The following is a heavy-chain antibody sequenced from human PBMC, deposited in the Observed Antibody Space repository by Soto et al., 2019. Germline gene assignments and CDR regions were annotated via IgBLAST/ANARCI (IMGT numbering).Heavy chain of an antibody. CDR2: IYYSGSS. CDR3: ARAIVVTVGGMDV. Sequence: SETLSLTCTVSGGSISNADYYCSWVRQPPGKGLEWIGYIYYSGSSFFNPSLKSRVTMSKDTSKNQFSLRLTSVTAADTAVYYCARAIVVTVGGMDVWGRGTTVTVSS. CDR1: GGSISNADYY. J-gene: IGHJ6*02. D-gene: IGHD5-12*01. V-gene: IGHV4-30-4*02.